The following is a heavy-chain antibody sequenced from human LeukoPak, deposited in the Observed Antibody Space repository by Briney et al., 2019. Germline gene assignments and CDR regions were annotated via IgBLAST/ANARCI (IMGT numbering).Heavy chain of an antibody. J-gene: IGHJ4*02. Sequence: GGSLRLSCAASGFTFSSYAMSWVRQAPGKGLEWVSAISGSGGSTYYADSVKGRFTISRGNSKNTLYLQMNSLRAEDTAVYYCAKSHDFWSGYAIDYWGQGTLVTVSS. CDR2: ISGSGGST. CDR3: AKSHDFWSGYAIDY. D-gene: IGHD3-3*01. V-gene: IGHV3-23*01. CDR1: GFTFSSYA.